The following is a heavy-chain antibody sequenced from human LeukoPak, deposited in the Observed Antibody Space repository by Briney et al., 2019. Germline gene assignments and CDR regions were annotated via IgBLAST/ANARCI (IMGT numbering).Heavy chain of an antibody. CDR3: ARGPWVSYYYYYYMDV. J-gene: IGHJ6*03. Sequence: SETLSLTCAVSGYSISSGYYWGWIRQPPGKGLEWIGSIYHSGSTYYNPSLKSRVTISVDTSKNQFSLKLSSVTAADTAVYYCARGPWVSYYYYYYMDVWGKGTTVTVSS. V-gene: IGHV4-38-2*01. D-gene: IGHD7-27*01. CDR2: IYHSGST. CDR1: GYSISSGYY.